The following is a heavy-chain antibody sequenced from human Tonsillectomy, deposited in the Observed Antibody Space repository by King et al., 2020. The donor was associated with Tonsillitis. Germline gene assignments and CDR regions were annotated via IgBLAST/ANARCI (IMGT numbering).Heavy chain of an antibody. D-gene: IGHD6-13*01. V-gene: IGHV1-18*04. CDR3: ARDRQQHRTEHLNDAFDI. CDR1: GYTFTNYG. CDR2: ISAYNGNT. Sequence: QLVQSGAEVKKPGASVKVSCKASGYTFTNYGISWVRQAPGQGLEWMGWISAYNGNTNYAHKPQGRVTKTTDTSTRTAYMELRRLRSDETAVYYCARDRQQHRTEHLNDAFDIWGQGTMVTVSS. J-gene: IGHJ3*02.